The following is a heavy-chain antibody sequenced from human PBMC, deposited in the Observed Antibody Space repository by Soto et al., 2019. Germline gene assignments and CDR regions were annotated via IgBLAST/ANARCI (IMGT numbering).Heavy chain of an antibody. CDR1: GYTFTSYG. D-gene: IGHD1-7*01. V-gene: IGHV1-18*01. J-gene: IGHJ5*02. CDR3: ARVPITGTNWFDP. CDR2: ISAKNGNT. Sequence: QVQLVQSGGEVKKPGASVTVSCKASGYTFTSYGVIWVRQAPGQGLEWMGWISAKNGNTNYGQRFQGRVTMTTDTSTSTAYMELRSLRSDDTAVYYCARVPITGTNWFDPWGQGTLVTVSS.